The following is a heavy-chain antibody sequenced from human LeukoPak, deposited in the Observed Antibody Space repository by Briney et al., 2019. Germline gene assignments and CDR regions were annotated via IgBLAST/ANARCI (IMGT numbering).Heavy chain of an antibody. V-gene: IGHV1-46*01. CDR3: ARDSPYYDILTGYRPYYFDY. CDR2: INPSGGST. CDR1: GYTFTSYY. D-gene: IGHD3-9*01. J-gene: IGHJ4*02. Sequence: ASVKVSCKASGYTFTSYYMHWMRQAPGQGLEWMGIINPSGGSTSYAQKFQGRVTMTRDTSTSTVYMELSSLRSEDTAVYYCARDSPYYDILTGYRPYYFDYWGQGTLVTVSS.